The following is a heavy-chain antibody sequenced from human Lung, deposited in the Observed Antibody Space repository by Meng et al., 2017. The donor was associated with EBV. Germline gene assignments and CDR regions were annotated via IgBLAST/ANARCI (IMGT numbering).Heavy chain of an antibody. J-gene: IGHJ4*02. CDR1: GYTFTHHG. Sequence: QVNLVESGDEVRKPGASGRVSCKASGYTFTHHGISWIRQAPGQGLEWMGWFVNYVDTYPAPKFQGRVTMTTDTHTNTAFMELRSLTSDDTAVYYCASGTPGRSYCDYWGQGTLVTVSS. CDR2: FVNYVDT. CDR3: ASGTPGRSYCDY. V-gene: IGHV1-18*01. D-gene: IGHD2-15*01.